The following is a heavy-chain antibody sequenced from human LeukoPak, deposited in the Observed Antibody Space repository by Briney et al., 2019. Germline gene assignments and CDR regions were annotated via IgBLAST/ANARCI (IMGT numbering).Heavy chain of an antibody. D-gene: IGHD6-19*01. CDR2: INENGNTK. CDR3: AKEDADSSGWAS. J-gene: IGHJ5*02. CDR1: GFILRNYW. V-gene: IGHV3-7*04. Sequence: GGSLRLSCAASGFILRNYWVTWVRQAPGKGLEWVANINENGNTKHYVQSVKGRFTISRDNDKNSLYLQMSSLRAEDTALYYCAKEDADSSGWASWGQGTLVTVSS.